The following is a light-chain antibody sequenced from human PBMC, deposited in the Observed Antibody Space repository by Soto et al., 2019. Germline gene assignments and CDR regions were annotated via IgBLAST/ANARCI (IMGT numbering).Light chain of an antibody. V-gene: IGKV3-20*01. J-gene: IGKJ1*01. CDR3: QQYGSSPWT. CDR1: QSVSRSY. Sequence: EIVLTQCPGTLSLSPGERGTLSCRASQSVSRSYLAWYQQKPGQAPRLLIYGASSRATGIPDRFSGSGSGTDFTLTISRLEPEDFAVYYCQQYGSSPWTFGQGTKVEIK. CDR2: GAS.